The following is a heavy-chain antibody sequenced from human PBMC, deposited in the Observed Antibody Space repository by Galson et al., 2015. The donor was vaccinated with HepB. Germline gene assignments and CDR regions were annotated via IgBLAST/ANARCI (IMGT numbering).Heavy chain of an antibody. CDR1: GYTFTSYY. Sequence: SCKASGYTFTSYYMHWVRQAPGQGLEWMGIINPSGGSTSYAQKFQGRVTMTRDTSTSTVYMELSSLRSEDTAVYYCARVRYYYDSSGYYLDYWGQGTLVTVSS. D-gene: IGHD3-22*01. J-gene: IGHJ4*02. V-gene: IGHV1-46*03. CDR2: INPSGGST. CDR3: ARVRYYYDSSGYYLDY.